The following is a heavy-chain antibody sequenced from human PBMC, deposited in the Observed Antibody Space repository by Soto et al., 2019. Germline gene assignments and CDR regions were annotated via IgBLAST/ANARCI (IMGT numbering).Heavy chain of an antibody. J-gene: IGHJ4*02. D-gene: IGHD7-27*01. CDR1: GFTFTSYT. Sequence: EVQLLESGGGLIQPGGSLRLSCAASGFTFTSYTISWVRQAPGKGLGWVSFIRSSSSTIYYADSVKGRFTISIDNAKNDLLLQRNSLRAEGPAVYYCVREGGGGLLGDYWGQGTLVTVSS. CDR3: VREGGGGLLGDY. V-gene: IGHV3-48*01. CDR2: IRSSSSTI.